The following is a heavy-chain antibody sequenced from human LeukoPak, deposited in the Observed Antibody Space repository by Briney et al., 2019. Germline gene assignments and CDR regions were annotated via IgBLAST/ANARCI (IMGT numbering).Heavy chain of an antibody. D-gene: IGHD3-10*01. V-gene: IGHV4-34*01. CDR1: GGSFSGYY. J-gene: IGHJ2*01. CDR3: ARRRGREVQGVIRYFDL. CDR2: INHSGST. Sequence: PSETLSLTCAVYGGSFSGYYWSWIRQPPGKGLEWIGEINHSGSTNYNPSLKSRVTISVDTSKNQFSLKLSSVTAADTAVYYCARRRGREVQGVIRYFDLWGRGTLVTVSS.